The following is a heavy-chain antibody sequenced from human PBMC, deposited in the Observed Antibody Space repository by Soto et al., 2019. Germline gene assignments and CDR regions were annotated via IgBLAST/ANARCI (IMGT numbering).Heavy chain of an antibody. CDR2: IDPRNGRT. Sequence: QVQLVQSGTEVKKHGASVKVSCKASGYTITAYYIHWVRQAPGQGLEWMGCIDPRNGRTVYAQKFQVRVTMTRDPSIITVYMDMSGLRTDDTAIYFCARDDYGIYPYWGQGRMVSVSS. J-gene: IGHJ4*02. D-gene: IGHD3-10*01. V-gene: IGHV1-2*02. CDR3: ARDDYGIYPY. CDR1: GYTITAYY.